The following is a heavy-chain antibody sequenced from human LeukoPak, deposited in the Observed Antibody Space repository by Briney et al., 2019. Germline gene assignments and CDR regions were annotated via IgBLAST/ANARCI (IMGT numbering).Heavy chain of an antibody. CDR2: ISSSSSYI. D-gene: IGHD3-10*01. CDR3: ARESYGSAQFDP. J-gene: IGHJ5*02. CDR1: GFTFSSYS. Sequence: GSQRLSCAASGFTFSSYSMNWVRQAPGKGLEWVSSISSSSSYIYYADSVKGRFTISRDNAKNSLYLQMNSLRAEDTAVYYCARESYGSAQFDPWGQGTLVTVSS. V-gene: IGHV3-21*01.